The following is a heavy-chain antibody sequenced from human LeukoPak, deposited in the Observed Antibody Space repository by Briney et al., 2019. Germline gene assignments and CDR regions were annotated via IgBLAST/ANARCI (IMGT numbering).Heavy chain of an antibody. V-gene: IGHV1-2*02. CDR1: GYTFTGYY. Sequence: ASVKVSCKASGYTFTGYYMHWVRQAPGQGLEWMGWINPNSGGTNYAQKFQGRVTMTRDTSISTAYMELSRLRSDDTAVYYCARDGGYSYGHYYYYYMDVWGKGTTVTVSS. CDR2: INPNSGGT. CDR3: ARDGGYSYGHYYYYYMDV. D-gene: IGHD5-18*01. J-gene: IGHJ6*03.